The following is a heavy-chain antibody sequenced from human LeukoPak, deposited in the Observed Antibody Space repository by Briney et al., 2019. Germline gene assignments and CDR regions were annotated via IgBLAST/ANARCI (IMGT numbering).Heavy chain of an antibody. Sequence: SETLSLTCAVYGGSFSGYYWSWIRQPPGKGLEWIGEINHSGSTNYNPSLKSRVTISVDTSKNQFSLKLSSVTAADTAAYYCARGGVWGSYRPNWFDPWGQGTLVTVSS. CDR2: INHSGST. D-gene: IGHD3-16*02. V-gene: IGHV4-34*01. CDR3: ARGGVWGSYRPNWFDP. J-gene: IGHJ5*02. CDR1: GGSFSGYY.